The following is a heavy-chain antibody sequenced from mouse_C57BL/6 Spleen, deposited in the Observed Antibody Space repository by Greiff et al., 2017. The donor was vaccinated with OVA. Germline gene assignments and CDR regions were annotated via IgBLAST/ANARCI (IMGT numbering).Heavy chain of an antibody. J-gene: IGHJ2*01. CDR1: GYAFSSYW. D-gene: IGHD2-1*01. CDR3: ARSTMAHYFDY. V-gene: IGHV1-80*01. CDR2: IYPGDGDT. Sequence: QVQLQQSGAELVKPGASVKISCKASGYAFSSYWMNWVKQRPGKGLEWIGQIYPGDGDTNYNGKFKGKATLTADKSSSTAYMQLSSLTSEDSAVYFCARSTMAHYFDYWGQGTTLTVSS.